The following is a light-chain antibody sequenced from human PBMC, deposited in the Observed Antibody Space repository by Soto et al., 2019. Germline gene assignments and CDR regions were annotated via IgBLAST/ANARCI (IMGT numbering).Light chain of an antibody. CDR2: AAS. J-gene: IGKJ3*01. CDR1: QSINTY. Sequence: DIQMTQSPSSLSASVGDRVTITCRASQSINTYLNWYQQKPGKAPKLLIYAASSLQSGVPSRFSGSGSGTHFTLTIGSLQPEDFATYYCQESYSHSRTFGPGTKVDI. V-gene: IGKV1-39*01. CDR3: QESYSHSRT.